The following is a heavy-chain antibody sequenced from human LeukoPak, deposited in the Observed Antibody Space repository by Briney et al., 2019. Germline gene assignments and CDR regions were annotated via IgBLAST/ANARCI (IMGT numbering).Heavy chain of an antibody. V-gene: IGHV4-30-4*08. CDR1: GGSISSGDYY. CDR2: IYYSGST. J-gene: IGHJ4*02. Sequence: PSETLSLTCTVSGGSISSGDYYWSWIRQPPGKGLEWIGYIYYSGSTYYNPSLKSRVTISVDTSKNQFSLKLSSVTAADTAVYYCARAAIPYGDYDYWGQGTLVTVSS. CDR3: ARAAIPYGDYDY. D-gene: IGHD4-17*01.